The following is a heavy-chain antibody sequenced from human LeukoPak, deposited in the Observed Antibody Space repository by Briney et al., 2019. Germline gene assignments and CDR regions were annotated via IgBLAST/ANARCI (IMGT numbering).Heavy chain of an antibody. CDR1: GFTFSSYG. D-gene: IGHD3-10*01. CDR2: IWYDGSNK. V-gene: IGHV3-33*01. Sequence: GGSLRLSCAASGFTFSSYGMHWVRQAPGKGLEWVAVIWYDGSNKYYADSVKGRFTISRDNSKNTLYLQMNSLRAEDTAVYYCARDPGDYYGSGSSYAFDIWGQGTMVTVSS. J-gene: IGHJ3*02. CDR3: ARDPGDYYGSGSSYAFDI.